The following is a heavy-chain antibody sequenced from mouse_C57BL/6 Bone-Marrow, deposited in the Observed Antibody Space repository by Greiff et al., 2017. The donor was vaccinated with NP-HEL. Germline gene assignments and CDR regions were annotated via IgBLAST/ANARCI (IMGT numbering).Heavy chain of an antibody. CDR2: IYPGNSDT. J-gene: IGHJ3*01. V-gene: IGHV1-5*01. CDR1: GYTFTSYW. Sequence: EVQVVESGTVLARPGASVKMSCKTSGYTFTSYWMHWVKQRPGQGLEWIGAIYPGNSDTSYNQKFKGKAKLTAVTSASTAYMELSSLTNEDSAVYYCTREERQLRLMAFAYWGQGTLVTVSA. CDR3: TREERQLRLMAFAY. D-gene: IGHD3-2*02.